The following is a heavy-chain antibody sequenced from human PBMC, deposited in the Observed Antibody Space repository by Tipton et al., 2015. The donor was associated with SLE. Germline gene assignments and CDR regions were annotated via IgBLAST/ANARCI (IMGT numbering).Heavy chain of an antibody. V-gene: IGHV4-59*01. CDR3: ARNLGGNWFDP. D-gene: IGHD2-15*01. CDR1: GGSISSYY. CDR2: IYYSGST. Sequence: TLSLTCTVSGGSISSYYWGWIRQPPGKGLEWIGYIYYSGSTNYNPSLKSRVTMSVDTSKSQFSLKLRSVTAADPAIYYCARNLGGNWFDPWGQGTLVTVSS. J-gene: IGHJ5*02.